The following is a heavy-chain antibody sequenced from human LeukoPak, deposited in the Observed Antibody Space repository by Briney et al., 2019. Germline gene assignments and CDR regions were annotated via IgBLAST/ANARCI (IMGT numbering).Heavy chain of an antibody. Sequence: GGSLRLSCAASGFTFSSYAMGWDRQAPGKGLEWMALIWYDGSNKYYADSVKGRFTISRDNSKNTLYLQMNSLRAEDTAVYYCSREYFDWSRNYYYGMDVWGQGTTVTVSS. CDR3: SREYFDWSRNYYYGMDV. CDR1: GFTFSSYA. D-gene: IGHD3-9*01. J-gene: IGHJ6*02. CDR2: IWYDGSNK. V-gene: IGHV3-33*08.